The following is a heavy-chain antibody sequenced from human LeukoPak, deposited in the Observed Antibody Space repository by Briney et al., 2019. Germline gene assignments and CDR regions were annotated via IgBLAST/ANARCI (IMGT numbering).Heavy chain of an antibody. D-gene: IGHD3-22*01. V-gene: IGHV1-18*01. CDR1: GYTFTSYG. Sequence: ASVKVSCKASGYTFTSYGISWVRQAPGQGLEWMGWISAYNGNTNYAQKLQGRVTMTTDTSTSTAYMELRSLRSDDTAVYYCARVGHYYDSSGYYSDYWGQGTLVTVSS. J-gene: IGHJ4*02. CDR3: ARVGHYYDSSGYYSDY. CDR2: ISAYNGNT.